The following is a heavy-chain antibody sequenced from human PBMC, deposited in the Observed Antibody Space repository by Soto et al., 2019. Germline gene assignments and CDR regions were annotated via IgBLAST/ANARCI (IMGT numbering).Heavy chain of an antibody. CDR1: GFNFNTYW. J-gene: IGHJ4*02. CDR2: INIDGTNT. D-gene: IGHD1-26*01. V-gene: IGHV3-74*01. CDR3: TRDGGGTYSAGFDT. Sequence: GGSLRLSCEISGFNFNTYWMHWVRQAPGEGVFWVSRINIDGTNTDYADSVKGRFTISXXXAXXTXXLXXSXXRVXDTAVYYCTRDGGGTYSAGFDTLCQGTLVPVSS.